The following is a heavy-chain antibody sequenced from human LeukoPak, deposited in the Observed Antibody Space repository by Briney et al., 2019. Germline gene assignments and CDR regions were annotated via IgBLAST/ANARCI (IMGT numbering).Heavy chain of an antibody. CDR3: AKDGSWSFTD. Sequence: PGGSLRLSCGASGFTFSSSAMHWVRQGPGKGLEWVAYIAHHGNNKYYADSVRGRFTISRDISKGILYLQMNSLRADDTAVYYCAKDGSWSFTDWGQGTLVRVSS. V-gene: IGHV3-30*02. D-gene: IGHD3-10*01. CDR2: IAHHGNNK. J-gene: IGHJ4*02. CDR1: GFTFSSSA.